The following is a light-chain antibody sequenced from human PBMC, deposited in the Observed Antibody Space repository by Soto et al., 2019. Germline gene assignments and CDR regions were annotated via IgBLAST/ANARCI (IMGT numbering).Light chain of an antibody. CDR1: QNINRY. CDR3: QQSYVMPRT. Sequence: DIQMTQSPSSLSASIGDRVTITCRASQNINRYLTWYQQTPGKAPTLLMFGASSLKSGVPSRFSGSGSGTDFTLTISSLQPEDFATYYCQQSYVMPRTFGQGTKVEVK. V-gene: IGKV1-39*01. J-gene: IGKJ1*01. CDR2: GAS.